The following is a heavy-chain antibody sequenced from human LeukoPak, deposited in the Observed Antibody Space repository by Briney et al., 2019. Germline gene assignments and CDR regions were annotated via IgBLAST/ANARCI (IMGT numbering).Heavy chain of an antibody. V-gene: IGHV3-15*01. Sequence: GGSLRLSCAASGFTFSNAWMSWVRQAPGKGLEWVGRIKSKTDGGTTDYAAPVKGRFTISRDDSKNTLYLQMNSLKTEDTAVYYCQVEIQYDILTGYYRNDAFDIWGQWTMVTVSS. D-gene: IGHD3-9*01. CDR1: GFTFSNAW. CDR2: IKSKTDGGTT. CDR3: QVEIQYDILTGYYRNDAFDI. J-gene: IGHJ3*02.